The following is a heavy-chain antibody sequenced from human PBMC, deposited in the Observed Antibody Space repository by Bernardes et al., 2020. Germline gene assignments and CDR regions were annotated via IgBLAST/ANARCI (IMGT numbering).Heavy chain of an antibody. J-gene: IGHJ6*03. CDR2: IYYSGST. CDR3: ARLGLSYYYYYYMDV. CDR1: GGSISSSSYY. V-gene: IGHV4-39*01. Sequence: SETLSLTCTVSGGSISSSSYYWGWIRQPPGKGLEWIGSIYYSGSTYYNPSLKSRVTISVDTSKNQFSLKLSSVTAADTAVYYCARLGLSYYYYYYMDVWGKGTTVTVSS.